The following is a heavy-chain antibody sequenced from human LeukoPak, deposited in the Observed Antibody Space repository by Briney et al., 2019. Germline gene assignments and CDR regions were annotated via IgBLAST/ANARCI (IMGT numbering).Heavy chain of an antibody. Sequence: SETLSLTCTVSGGSISSHYWSWIRQPPGKGLEWIGYIYYSGSTSYNPSLKSRVTISVDTSKNQFSLKLSSVTAADTAVYYCARVVPARRGHYYYYYMDVWGKGTTVTVSS. D-gene: IGHD2-2*01. CDR1: GGSISSHY. CDR2: IYYSGST. CDR3: ARVVPARRGHYYYYYMDV. J-gene: IGHJ6*03. V-gene: IGHV4-59*11.